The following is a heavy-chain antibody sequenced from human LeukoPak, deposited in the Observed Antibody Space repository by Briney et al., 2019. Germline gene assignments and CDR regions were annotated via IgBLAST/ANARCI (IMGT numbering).Heavy chain of an antibody. V-gene: IGHV3-7*01. CDR2: MNLDGSEK. CDR1: GFTFTSHW. J-gene: IGHJ4*02. D-gene: IGHD2-8*01. Sequence: PGGSLRLPCAAPGFTFTSHWMSWVRQAPGKGLEWVARMNLDGSEKYYVDSVKGRFTISRDNAKTSLYLEMNSLRAEDTAVYYCARDATYCTNGVCYTRFDYWGQGTLVTVSS. CDR3: ARDATYCTNGVCYTRFDY.